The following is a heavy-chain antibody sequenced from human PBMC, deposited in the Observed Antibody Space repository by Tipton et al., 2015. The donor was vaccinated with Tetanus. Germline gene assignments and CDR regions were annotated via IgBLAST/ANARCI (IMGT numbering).Heavy chain of an antibody. D-gene: IGHD2-8*01. CDR1: GYIFNNYW. J-gene: IGHJ4*02. CDR2: IYPVDSDI. Sequence: VQLVQSGGEVKKPGESLKISCKGSGYIFNNYWIGWVRQKPGKGLEWMGIIYPVDSDIRYSTSFQGQVTISVDKSINTAYLQWSSLKSSDSSMFYCARAHCTDGVCNFDFWGQGALVTVAS. V-gene: IGHV5-51*01. CDR3: ARAHCTDGVCNFDF.